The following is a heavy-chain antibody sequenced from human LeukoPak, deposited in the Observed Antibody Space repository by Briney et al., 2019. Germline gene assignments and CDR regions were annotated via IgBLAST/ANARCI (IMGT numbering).Heavy chain of an antibody. J-gene: IGHJ4*02. CDR3: ASQTNNGEFGDY. Sequence: ASVKVSCKASGYSFSSSTMHWVRQAPGQRLEWMGWISGGNGDTRYSQKFQGRVTITRDTSASTAYMELSSLRFEDTAVYYCASQTNNGEFGDYWGQGTLVPVSS. D-gene: IGHD3-10*01. V-gene: IGHV1-3*01. CDR1: GYSFSSST. CDR2: ISGGNGDT.